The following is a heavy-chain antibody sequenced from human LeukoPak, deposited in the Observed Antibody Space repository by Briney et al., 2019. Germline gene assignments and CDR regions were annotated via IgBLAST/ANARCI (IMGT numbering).Heavy chain of an antibody. V-gene: IGHV4-59*01. CDR1: GGSIRGYY. CDR3: ARDQRCSRFDGGCDQWYFDL. Sequence: SETLSLTCTVSGGSIRGYYWSWLRQPPGKGLEWIGYIYHSGFTDYNASLRSRLTISVDTSRNQFSLKLTSATAADTAIYYCARDQRCSRFDGGCDQWYFDLWGRGTLVTVSS. J-gene: IGHJ2*01. CDR2: IYHSGFT. D-gene: IGHD5-12*01.